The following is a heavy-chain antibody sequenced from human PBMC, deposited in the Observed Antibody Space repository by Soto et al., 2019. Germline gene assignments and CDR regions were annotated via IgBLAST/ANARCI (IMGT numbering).Heavy chain of an antibody. D-gene: IGHD2-8*01. V-gene: IGHV1-3*04. CDR2: INTGNGET. Sequence: GASVKVSCKASGYTFTSYAMHWVRQAPGQRLEWMGWINTGNGETKYSQKFQGRVTITWDTSASTAYMEVSSLRSGDTAVFYCAREGQLMNFDYWGQGSLVTVSS. CDR3: AREGQLMNFDY. J-gene: IGHJ4*02. CDR1: GYTFTSYA.